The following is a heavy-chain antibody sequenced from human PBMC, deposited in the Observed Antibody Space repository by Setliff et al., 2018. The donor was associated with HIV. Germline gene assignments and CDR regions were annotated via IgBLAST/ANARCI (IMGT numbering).Heavy chain of an antibody. CDR1: RYTLTELS. V-gene: IGHV1-24*01. CDR3: AAKRRYNYDLKGPLDY. D-gene: IGHD5-18*01. Sequence: RASVKVSCKVSRYTLTELSMHWVRQAPGKVLEWMGSFDPEHRKTLYAQKFQGRVTMTQDTSTDTAYMELSSLRSDDTAVYYCAAKRRYNYDLKGPLDYWAQGTLVTVSS. J-gene: IGHJ4*02. CDR2: FDPEHRKT.